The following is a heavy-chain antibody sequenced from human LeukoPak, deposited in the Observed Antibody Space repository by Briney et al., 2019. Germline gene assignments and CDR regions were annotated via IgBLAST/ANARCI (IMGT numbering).Heavy chain of an antibody. CDR1: GGSISSYY. Sequence: SETLSLTCTVSGGSISSYYWSWIRQPPGKGLEWLGYITYSGSTNYNSSLKSRVSISTDTSKNQFSLNLSSATTADTAVYYCARGSGCSGGSCYSVAFDIWGQGTMVTVSS. J-gene: IGHJ3*02. V-gene: IGHV4-59*01. CDR3: ARGSGCSGGSCYSVAFDI. CDR2: ITYSGST. D-gene: IGHD2-15*01.